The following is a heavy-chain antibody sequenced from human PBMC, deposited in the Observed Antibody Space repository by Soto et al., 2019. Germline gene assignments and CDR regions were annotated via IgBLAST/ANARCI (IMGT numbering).Heavy chain of an antibody. CDR1: GFTFNNYA. CDR2: ISGSGGST. Sequence: EVQLLESGGGLVQPGGSLRLSCAASGFTFNNYAMNWVRQAPGKGLEWVSSISGSGGSTYYADSVKGRFTISRDNSKNALYLQMHSLRAEATAVYYCAKGALGSSSWYDFDYWGQETLVTASS. J-gene: IGHJ4*02. D-gene: IGHD6-13*01. CDR3: AKGALGSSSWYDFDY. V-gene: IGHV3-23*01.